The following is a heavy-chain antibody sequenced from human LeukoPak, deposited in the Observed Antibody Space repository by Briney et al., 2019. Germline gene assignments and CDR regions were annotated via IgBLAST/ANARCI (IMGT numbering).Heavy chain of an antibody. V-gene: IGHV1-69*05. CDR2: IIPTFGTA. D-gene: IGHD3-22*01. CDR1: GGTFSSYA. Sequence: SVKVSCKASGGTFSSYAISWVRQAPGQGLEWMGGIIPTFGTANYAQKFQGRVTITTDESTSTAYMELSSLRSEDTAVYYCATQTYYYDSSGYYSFDYWGQGTLVTVSS. J-gene: IGHJ4*02. CDR3: ATQTYYYDSSGYYSFDY.